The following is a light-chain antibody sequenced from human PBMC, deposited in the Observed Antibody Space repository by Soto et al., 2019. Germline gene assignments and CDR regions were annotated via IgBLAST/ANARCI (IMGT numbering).Light chain of an antibody. CDR2: DVS. CDR3: SSYTSGSTLV. CDR1: SSDVGGYNY. J-gene: IGLJ2*01. Sequence: ALTQPASVSGSPGQSITISCTGTSSDVGGYNYVSWYQQHPGKAPKLMIYDVSNRPSGVSNRFSGSKSGNTASLTISGLQAEDDADYYCSSYTSGSTLVFGGGTKLTVL. V-gene: IGLV2-14*01.